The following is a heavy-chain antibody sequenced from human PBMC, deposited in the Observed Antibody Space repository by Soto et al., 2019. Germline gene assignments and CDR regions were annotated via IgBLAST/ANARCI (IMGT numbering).Heavy chain of an antibody. CDR2: IYYSGSS. V-gene: IGHV4-39*01. Sequence: QLQLQESGPGLVKPSETMSLTCTVSGDSITSSSYHWGWIRQPPGKGLEWIGNIYYSGSSYYNPSLKSRVTVSLDMSKNQFSLSLSSVTAADTAVYHCARHEARSYFYMDVWGKGTTVTVSS. CDR3: ARHEARSYFYMDV. J-gene: IGHJ6*03. CDR1: GDSITSSSYH.